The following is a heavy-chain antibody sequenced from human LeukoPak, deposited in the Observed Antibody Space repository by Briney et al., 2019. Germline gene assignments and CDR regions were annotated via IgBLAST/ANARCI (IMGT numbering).Heavy chain of an antibody. D-gene: IGHD3-3*01. CDR2: IKQDGSEK. CDR1: GFTFSSYW. V-gene: IGHV3-7*01. CDR3: ARDTPNYDFWSGYYPHLDY. J-gene: IGHJ4*02. Sequence: GGSLRLSCAASGFTFSSYWMSWVRQAPGKGLEWVANIKQDGSEKYYVDSVKGRFTISRDNAKNSLYLQMNSLRAEDTAVYYCARDTPNYDFWSGYYPHLDYWGQGTLVTVSS.